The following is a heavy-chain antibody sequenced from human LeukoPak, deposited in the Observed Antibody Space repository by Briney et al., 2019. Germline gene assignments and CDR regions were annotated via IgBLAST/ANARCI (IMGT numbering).Heavy chain of an antibody. J-gene: IGHJ4*02. V-gene: IGHV7-4-1*02. D-gene: IGHD5-24*01. CDR3: ARAGDSYNRPHRDY. CDR2: IATNTGSP. Sequence: GASVNVSCKASGYTFTSYAMNWVRQAPGQGLEWMGWIATNTGSPTYAQGFTGRFVFSLDTSVRTAYLQISSLEAEDTAVYFCARAGDSYNRPHRDYWGQGTLVTVSS. CDR1: GYTFTSYA.